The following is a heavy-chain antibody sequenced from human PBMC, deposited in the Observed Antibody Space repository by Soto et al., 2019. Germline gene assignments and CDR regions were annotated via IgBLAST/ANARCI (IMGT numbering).Heavy chain of an antibody. CDR2: IYYSGNT. Sequence: QLQLQESGPGLVKPSETLSLTCTVSGGSITSSSYYWGWIRQPPGQGLEWSGSIYYSGNTYYTPSLKRRVTISVDTSKNQSSLKLSSVTAADTAVYYCAREGGRYCSGGSCQVDYWGQGTLVTVSS. J-gene: IGHJ4*02. CDR3: AREGGRYCSGGSCQVDY. CDR1: GGSITSSSYY. D-gene: IGHD2-15*01. V-gene: IGHV4-39*02.